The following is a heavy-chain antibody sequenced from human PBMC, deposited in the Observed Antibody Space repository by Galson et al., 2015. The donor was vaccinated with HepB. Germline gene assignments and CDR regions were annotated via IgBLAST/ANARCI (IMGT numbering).Heavy chain of an antibody. Sequence: SLRLSCAASGFTFSSYAMSWVRQAPGKGLEWVSAISGSGGSTYYADSVKGRFTISRDNSKNTLYLQMNSLRAEDTAVYYCAKWDYYDSSGYPFGNSYFDYWGQGTLVTVSS. D-gene: IGHD3-22*01. CDR3: AKWDYYDSSGYPFGNSYFDY. CDR1: GFTFSSYA. V-gene: IGHV3-23*01. CDR2: ISGSGGST. J-gene: IGHJ4*02.